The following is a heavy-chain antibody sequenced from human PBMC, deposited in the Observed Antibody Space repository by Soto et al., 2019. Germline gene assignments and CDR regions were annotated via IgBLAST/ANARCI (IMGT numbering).Heavy chain of an antibody. Sequence: EVQLVESGGGLVQPGGSLRLSCAASGFTFSSYWMSWVRQAPGKGLAWVANIKQDGSEKYYVDSVKGRFTISRDNAKNALYLQMNSLRAVATAADYWARTIILPYFDSVLRPPPEYYFPYRGPGPLVTV. V-gene: IGHV3-7*01. CDR3: ARTIILPYFDSVLRPPPEYYFPY. J-gene: IGHJ4*02. D-gene: IGHD3-9*01. CDR1: GFTFSSYW. CDR2: IKQDGSEK.